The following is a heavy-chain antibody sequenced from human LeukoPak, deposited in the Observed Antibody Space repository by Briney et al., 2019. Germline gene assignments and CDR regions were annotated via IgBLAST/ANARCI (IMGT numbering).Heavy chain of an antibody. J-gene: IGHJ6*02. D-gene: IGHD1-1*01. CDR1: GFPFSSYT. CDR3: ARDSNPPPAGYGLDV. Sequence: GGSLRLSCAASGFPFSSYTMSWVRQAPGKGLEWVSSISSSSSYIYYADSVKGRFTISRDNAKNSLYLQMNSLRAEDTAVYYCARDSNPPPAGYGLDVWGQGTTVTVSS. CDR2: ISSSSSYI. V-gene: IGHV3-21*01.